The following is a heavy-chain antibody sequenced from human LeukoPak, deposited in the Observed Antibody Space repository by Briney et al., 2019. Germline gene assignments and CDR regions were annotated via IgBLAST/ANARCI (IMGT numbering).Heavy chain of an antibody. CDR2: ISSSSSYI. D-gene: IGHD6-13*01. CDR1: GFTFSSYS. CDR3: ARDMSSSWYSGMDV. V-gene: IGHV3-21*01. Sequence: GGSLRLSCAASGFTFSSYSMNWVRQAPGKGLEWVSSISSSSSYIYYADSVKGRFTISRDNAKNSLYLQMNSLRAEDTAVYYCARDMSSSWYSGMDVWGQGTTVTVSS. J-gene: IGHJ6*02.